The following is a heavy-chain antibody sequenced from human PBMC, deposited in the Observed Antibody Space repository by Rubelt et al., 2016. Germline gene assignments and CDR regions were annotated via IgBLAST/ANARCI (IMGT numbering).Heavy chain of an antibody. D-gene: IGHD2-21*01. Sequence: QVQLQQWGAGLLKPSETLSLTCAVYGGSFSGYYWSWIRQPPGKGLEWIGEINHSGSTNYNPSLKSRGTISVDTSKNQFSLKLGSVTAADTAVYYCATATSDCGSVMCHKGYFDHWGQGTQVSVSS. CDR1: GGSFSGYY. J-gene: IGHJ4*02. CDR2: INHSGST. V-gene: IGHV4-34*01. CDR3: ATATSDCGSVMCHKGYFDH.